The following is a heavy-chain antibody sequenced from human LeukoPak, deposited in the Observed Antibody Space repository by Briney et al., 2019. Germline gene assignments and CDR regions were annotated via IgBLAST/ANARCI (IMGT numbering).Heavy chain of an antibody. V-gene: IGHV1-18*01. Sequence: ASVKVSCKASGYTFTSYGISWVRQAPGQGLEWMGWISAYNGNTNYAQKLQGRVTMTTDTSTSTAYMELRSLRSDDTAVYYCARGPHYGDYGGYYYYYMDVWGKGTTVTVSS. CDR2: ISAYNGNT. J-gene: IGHJ6*03. CDR3: ARGPHYGDYGGYYYYYMDV. D-gene: IGHD4-17*01. CDR1: GYTFTSYG.